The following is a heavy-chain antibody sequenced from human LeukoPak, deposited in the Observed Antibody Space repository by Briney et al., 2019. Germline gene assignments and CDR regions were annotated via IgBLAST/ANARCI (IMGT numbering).Heavy chain of an antibody. J-gene: IGHJ4*02. D-gene: IGHD1-26*01. Sequence: GASVKVSCKASGYTFSSYAISWVRQAPGQGLEWMGGIIPIFGTANYAQKFQGRVTITADKSTSTAYMELSSLRAEDTALYYCARGTKWELLRDYFDYWGQGTLVTVSS. V-gene: IGHV1-69*06. CDR1: GYTFSSYA. CDR2: IIPIFGTA. CDR3: ARGTKWELLRDYFDY.